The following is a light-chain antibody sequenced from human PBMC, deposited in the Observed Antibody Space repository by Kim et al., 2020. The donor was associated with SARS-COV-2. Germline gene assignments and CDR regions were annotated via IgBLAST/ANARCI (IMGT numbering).Light chain of an antibody. V-gene: IGKV1-33*01. CDR1: QDIRNH. CDR2: GAS. Sequence: DIQMTQSPSSLSVSVGDRVTITCQASQDIRNHLNWYQQKPGKAPNLLINGASNLETGVPSRFSGSGSGTQFTFTISSLHPEDIATYYWQKVDNLPYNFGQGTKLEI. J-gene: IGKJ2*01. CDR3: QKVDNLPYN.